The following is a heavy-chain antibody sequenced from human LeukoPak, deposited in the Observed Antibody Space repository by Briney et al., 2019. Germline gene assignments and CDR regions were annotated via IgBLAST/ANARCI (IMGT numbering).Heavy chain of an antibody. CDR3: ARDPRIAVAGDY. J-gene: IGHJ4*02. CDR2: LSGSGDDT. CDR1: GFTFANYA. V-gene: IGHV3-23*01. Sequence: GGSLRLSCTAYGFTFANYAMNWVRQAPGKGLEWVSSLSGSGDDTSYADFAKGRFTISRDNSRDTLYLQMNSLRAEDTAVYYCARDPRIAVAGDYWGQGTLVTVSS. D-gene: IGHD6-19*01.